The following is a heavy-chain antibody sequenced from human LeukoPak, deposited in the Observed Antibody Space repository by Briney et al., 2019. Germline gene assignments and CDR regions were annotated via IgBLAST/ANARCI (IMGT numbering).Heavy chain of an antibody. J-gene: IGHJ6*02. CDR1: GYTFTTHD. V-gene: IGHV1-8*01. CDR2: MSPNSGDT. CDR3: ASPTRYYGMAV. Sequence: ASVKVSCKASGYTFTTHDINWVRQATGQGLEWVGGMSPNSGDTGYAQQFQGRVTMPSDSAISTAYMDLSSPTSEHTAVYYCASPTRYYGMAVWGQRTTVTLSS.